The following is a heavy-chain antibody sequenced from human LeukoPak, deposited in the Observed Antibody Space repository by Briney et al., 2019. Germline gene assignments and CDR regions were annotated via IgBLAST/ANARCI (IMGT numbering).Heavy chain of an antibody. CDR2: ISSSGSTI. J-gene: IGHJ3*02. V-gene: IGHV3-48*03. D-gene: IGHD6-19*01. Sequence: GGSLRLSCAASGFTFSSYEMNWVRQAPGKGLEWVSYISSSGSTIYYADSVKGRFTLSRDNAKNSLYLQMNSLRAEDTAVYYCARVFSSGWYNDAFDIWGQGTMVTVSS. CDR1: GFTFSSYE. CDR3: ARVFSSGWYNDAFDI.